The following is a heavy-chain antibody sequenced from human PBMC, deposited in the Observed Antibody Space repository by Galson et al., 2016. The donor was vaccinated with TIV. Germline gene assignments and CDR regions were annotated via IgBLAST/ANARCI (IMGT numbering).Heavy chain of an antibody. Sequence: SLRLSCAASGFTFSTYGMRWVRQAPGKGLEWVAAIWFDGSNKYYGDSVKGRFTISRDNSKNTLYLQMNSLRAEDTAVYYCATGSNYGDFGGPEFENWGRGTLVTVSS. CDR3: ATGSNYGDFGGPEFEN. CDR2: IWFDGSNK. V-gene: IGHV3-33*01. J-gene: IGHJ4*02. CDR1: GFTFSTYG. D-gene: IGHD4-17*01.